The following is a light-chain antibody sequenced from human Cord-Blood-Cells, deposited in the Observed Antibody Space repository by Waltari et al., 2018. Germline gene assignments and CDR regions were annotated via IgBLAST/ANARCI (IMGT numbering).Light chain of an antibody. J-gene: IGKJ2*01. V-gene: IGKV1-5*03. CDR2: KAS. CDR1: QGISSW. Sequence: DIQMTQSPSTLSASVGDRVTLTCRASQGISSWLAWYQQKPGKAPKPLIYKASSLESGVPSRFSGSGSGTEFTLTISSLQPDDFATYYCQQYNSYSYTFGQGTKLEIK. CDR3: QQYNSYSYT.